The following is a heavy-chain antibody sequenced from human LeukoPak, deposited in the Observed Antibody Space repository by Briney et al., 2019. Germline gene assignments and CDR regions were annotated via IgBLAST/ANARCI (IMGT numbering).Heavy chain of an antibody. V-gene: IGHV1-18*01. CDR1: GYTFTSYG. CDR2: ISAYNGNT. D-gene: IGHD6-6*01. CDR3: ARVEYSSSSDAFDI. Sequence: GASVKVSCKASGYTFTSYGISWVRQAPGQRLEWMGWISAYNGNTNYAQKLQGRVTMTTDTSTSTAYMELRSLRSDDTAVYYCARVEYSSSSDAFDIWGQGTMVTVSS. J-gene: IGHJ3*02.